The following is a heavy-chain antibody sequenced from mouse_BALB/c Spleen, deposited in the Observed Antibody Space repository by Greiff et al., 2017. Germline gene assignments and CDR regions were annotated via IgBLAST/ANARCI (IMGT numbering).Heavy chain of an antibody. D-gene: IGHD3-2*02. Sequence: EVKVVESGGGLVKPGGSLKLSCAASGFTFSSYAMSWVRQTPEKRLEWVASISSGGSTYYPDSVKGRFTISRDNARNILYLQMSSLRSEDTAMYYCAREAIYAMDYWGQGTSVTVSS. CDR3: AREAIYAMDY. CDR2: ISSGGST. V-gene: IGHV5-6-5*01. CDR1: GFTFSSYA. J-gene: IGHJ4*01.